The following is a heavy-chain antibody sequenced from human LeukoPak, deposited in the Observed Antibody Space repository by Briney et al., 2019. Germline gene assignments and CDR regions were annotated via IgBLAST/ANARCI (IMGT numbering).Heavy chain of an antibody. V-gene: IGHV3-9*03. CDR3: AKDNAGYSSGWFDY. D-gene: IGHD6-19*01. J-gene: IGHJ4*02. Sequence: GGSLRLSCAASGFTFDDYAMHWVRQAPGKGLEWVSGISWNSGSIGYADSVKGRFTISRDNAKNSLYLQMNSLRAEDMALYYCAKDNAGYSSGWFDYWGQGTLVTVSS. CDR1: GFTFDDYA. CDR2: ISWNSGSI.